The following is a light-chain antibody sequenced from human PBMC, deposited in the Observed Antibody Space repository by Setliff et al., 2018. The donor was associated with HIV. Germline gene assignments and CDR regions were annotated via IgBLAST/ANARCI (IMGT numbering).Light chain of an antibody. Sequence: QSALAQPPSVSGSPGQSVTISCTGTSSDVGTYNRVAWYQQTPGTAPKLMIYEVNNRPSGVSNRFSGSKSGNTASLTISGLQAEDEADYYCSSYTSGDTYVFGMGTKVTVL. CDR2: EVN. CDR3: SSYTSGDTYV. J-gene: IGLJ1*01. CDR1: SSDVGTYNR. V-gene: IGLV2-18*02.